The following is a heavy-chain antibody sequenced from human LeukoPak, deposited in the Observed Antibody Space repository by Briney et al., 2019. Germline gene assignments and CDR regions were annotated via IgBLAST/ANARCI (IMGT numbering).Heavy chain of an antibody. CDR3: AKDLRWELLHIGYYFDY. Sequence: GGSLRLSCAASGFTFSSYAMSWVRQAPGKGLEWVSAISGSGGSTYYADSVKGRFTISRDNSKNTLYLQMNSLRAEDTAVYYCAKDLRWELLHIGYYFDYWAQEPLVNGFS. CDR1: GFTFSSYA. CDR2: ISGSGGST. V-gene: IGHV3-23*01. J-gene: IGHJ4*02. D-gene: IGHD1-26*01.